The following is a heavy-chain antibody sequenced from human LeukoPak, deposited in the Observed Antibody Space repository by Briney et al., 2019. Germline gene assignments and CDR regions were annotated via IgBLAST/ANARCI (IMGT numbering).Heavy chain of an antibody. CDR1: GFTFSNYW. J-gene: IGHJ4*02. V-gene: IGHV3-74*01. Sequence: PGGSLRLSCAASGFTFSNYWMHWVRQAPGKGLVWVSRINSDGSITNYADSVKGRFTISRDNAKNTLYLQMNSLRVDDTAVYYCARTVGSQEYWGQGALVTVSS. D-gene: IGHD4-23*01. CDR2: INSDGSIT. CDR3: ARTVGSQEY.